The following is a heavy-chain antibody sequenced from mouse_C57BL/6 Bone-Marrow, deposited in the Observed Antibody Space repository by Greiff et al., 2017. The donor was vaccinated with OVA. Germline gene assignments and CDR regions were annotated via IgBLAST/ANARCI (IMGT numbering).Heavy chain of an antibody. D-gene: IGHD2-4*01. CDR1: GFTFSSYG. Sequence: EVNVVESGGDLVKPGGSLKLSCAASGFTFSSYGMSWVRQTPDKRLEWVATISSGGSYTYYPDSVKGRFTISRDNAKKTLYLQMSSLKSEDTAMYYCARPGDYDPAWFAYWGQGTLVTVSA. CDR3: ARPGDYDPAWFAY. V-gene: IGHV5-6*01. CDR2: ISSGGSYT. J-gene: IGHJ3*01.